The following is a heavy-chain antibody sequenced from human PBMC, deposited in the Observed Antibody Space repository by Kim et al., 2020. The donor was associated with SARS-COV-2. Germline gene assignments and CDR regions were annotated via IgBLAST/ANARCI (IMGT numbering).Heavy chain of an antibody. V-gene: IGHV4-39*01. CDR2: IYYSGST. CDR3: ARGSSSWYYFDY. CDR1: GGSISSSSYY. D-gene: IGHD6-13*01. Sequence: SETLSLTCTVSGGSISSSSYYWGWIRQPPGKGLEWIGSIYYSGSTYYNPSLKSRVTISVDTSKNQFSLKMSPVTAEDTAIYYCARGSSSWYYFDYWGQGT. J-gene: IGHJ4*02.